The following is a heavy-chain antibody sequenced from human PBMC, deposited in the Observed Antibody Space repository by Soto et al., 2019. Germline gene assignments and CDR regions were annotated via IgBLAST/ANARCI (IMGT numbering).Heavy chain of an antibody. CDR1: GHSFTAYY. V-gene: IGHV1-2*02. Sequence: ASVKVSCKASGHSFTAYYMHWVRQAPGQGLEWMGWINPNSGGTKYAQRFQGRVTMTRNTSSRTVYMELSGLRSDDTAVYYCARALIRFLDWLPENYSYGMDVWGQGTKVTVYS. CDR3: ARALIRFLDWLPENYSYGMDV. D-gene: IGHD3-3*01. CDR2: INPNSGGT. J-gene: IGHJ6*02.